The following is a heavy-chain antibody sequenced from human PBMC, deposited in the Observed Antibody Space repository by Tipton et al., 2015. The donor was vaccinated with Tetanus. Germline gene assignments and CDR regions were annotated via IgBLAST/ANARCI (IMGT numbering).Heavy chain of an antibody. CDR1: GGSVSSGSYY. Sequence: LRLSCTVSGGSVSSGSYYWSWIRQRPGKGLEWIGYMFYGGSPKYNPSLKSRVTILVDKSKNQLSLKLRSVTAADTAVYFCARDPYYSGGGYFDYWGQGTLVTVSS. CDR3: ARDPYYSGGGYFDY. CDR2: MFYGGSP. V-gene: IGHV4-61*01. J-gene: IGHJ4*02. D-gene: IGHD4-23*01.